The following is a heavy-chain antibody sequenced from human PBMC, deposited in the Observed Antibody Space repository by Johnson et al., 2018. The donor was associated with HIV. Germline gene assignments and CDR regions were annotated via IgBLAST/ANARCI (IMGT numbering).Heavy chain of an antibody. D-gene: IGHD5-24*01. Sequence: QVQLVESGGGVVQPGRSLRLSCAASGFTFSTYAMHWVRQAPGKGLVWVAVISYDGSHKYYADSVKGRFTISRDNAKNSLYLQMNSLRAEDTAVYYCASGVSEMDAFDIWGQGTMVTVSS. V-gene: IGHV3-30*04. CDR2: ISYDGSHK. CDR3: ASGVSEMDAFDI. CDR1: GFTFSTYA. J-gene: IGHJ3*02.